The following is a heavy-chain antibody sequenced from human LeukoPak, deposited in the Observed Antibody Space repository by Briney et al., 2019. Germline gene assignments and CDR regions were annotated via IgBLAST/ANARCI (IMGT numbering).Heavy chain of an antibody. J-gene: IGHJ5*02. CDR3: ARVLREWLSFGWFDP. CDR2: ISSSGSTI. CDR1: GFTFSDYY. V-gene: IGHV3-11*01. D-gene: IGHD3-3*01. Sequence: GGSLRLSCAASGFTFSDYYMSWIRQAPGKGLEWLSYISSSGSTIYYADSVKGRFTISRDNAKNSLYLQMNSLRAEDTAVYYCARVLREWLSFGWFDPWGQGTLVTVSS.